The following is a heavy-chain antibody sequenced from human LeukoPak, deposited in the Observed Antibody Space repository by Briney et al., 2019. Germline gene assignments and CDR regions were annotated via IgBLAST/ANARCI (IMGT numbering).Heavy chain of an antibody. CDR1: GFTVSSNY. J-gene: IGHJ4*02. CDR3: ASLLRGYSYGPTEFDY. Sequence: GGSLRLSCAASGFTVSSNYMSWARQAPGKGLEWVSYISSSSSTIYYADSVKGRFTISRDNAKNSLYLQMNSLRAEDTAVYYCASLLRGYSYGPTEFDYWGQGTLVTVSS. D-gene: IGHD5-18*01. CDR2: ISSSSSTI. V-gene: IGHV3-48*01.